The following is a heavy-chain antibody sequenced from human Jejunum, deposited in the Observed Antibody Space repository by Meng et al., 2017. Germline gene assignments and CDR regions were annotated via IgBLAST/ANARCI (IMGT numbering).Heavy chain of an antibody. D-gene: IGHD1-20*01. Sequence: QVQLVQSGAEVKKPGASVKVSCKASGYTFTKYAMHWVRQAPGQRLEWMGWISAANGYTRYSQNFQGRVTFTTDTSASTAYMELSRLRPEDTAIYYCAMYNWNDPPSWGQGTLVTVSS. CDR2: ISAANGYT. CDR1: GYTFTKYA. V-gene: IGHV1-3*01. J-gene: IGHJ4*02. CDR3: AMYNWNDPPS.